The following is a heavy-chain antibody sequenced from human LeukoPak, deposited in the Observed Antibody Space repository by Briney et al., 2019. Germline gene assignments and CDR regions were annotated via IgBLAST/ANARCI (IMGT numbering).Heavy chain of an antibody. CDR3: ARTTPPYSYYRDV. Sequence: SETLSLTCTVSGGSISSYYWSWIRQPPGKGLEWIGYIYYSGSTNYNPSLKSRVTISIDTSKSQFSLKLTSVTAADTAVYYCARTTPPYSYYRDVGGKAPTVPSSS. V-gene: IGHV4-59*08. CDR1: GGSISSYY. J-gene: IGHJ6*03. CDR2: IYYSGST. D-gene: IGHD1-1*01.